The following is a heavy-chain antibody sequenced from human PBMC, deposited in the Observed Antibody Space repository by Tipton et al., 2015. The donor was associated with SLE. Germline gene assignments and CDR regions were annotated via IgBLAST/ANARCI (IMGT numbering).Heavy chain of an antibody. Sequence: TLSLTCTVSGGSISSSGHYWGWIRQPPGKGLEWIGSISYIGTTYYNPSLKNRITISVDTSKNHFSLKVSSVTAADTAMYYCARHEYTDGHSYYFDFWGRGTLVTVSS. CDR1: GGSISSSGHY. D-gene: IGHD5-18*01. J-gene: IGHJ4*02. CDR2: ISYIGTT. V-gene: IGHV4-39*01. CDR3: ARHEYTDGHSYYFDF.